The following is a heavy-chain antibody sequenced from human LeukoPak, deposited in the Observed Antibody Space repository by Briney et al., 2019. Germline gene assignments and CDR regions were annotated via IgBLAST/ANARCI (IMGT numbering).Heavy chain of an antibody. CDR2: IYPGDSDT. Sequence: GESLKISCKGYGYSFTSYWIGWVCQMPGKGLEWMGSIYPGDSDTRYSPSFQGQVTISADKSISTAYLQWSSLKASDTAMFYCARRLAAAGTGDFDYWGQGTLVTVSS. CDR1: GYSFTSYW. V-gene: IGHV5-51*01. D-gene: IGHD6-13*01. J-gene: IGHJ4*02. CDR3: ARRLAAAGTGDFDY.